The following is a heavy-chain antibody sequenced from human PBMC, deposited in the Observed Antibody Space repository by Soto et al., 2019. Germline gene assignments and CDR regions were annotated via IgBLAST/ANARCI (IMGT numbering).Heavy chain of an antibody. CDR3: ASGSPDIVVVVAATYYYYGMDV. J-gene: IGHJ6*02. CDR2: IYYSGST. Sequence: QLQLQESGPGLVKPSETLSLTCTVSGGSISSSSYYWGWIRQPPGKGLEWIGSIYYSGSTYYNPSLKSRVTISVDTSKNQFSRKLSSVTAADTAVYYCASGSPDIVVVVAATYYYYGMDVWGQGTTVTVSS. CDR1: GGSISSSSYY. V-gene: IGHV4-39*01. D-gene: IGHD2-15*01.